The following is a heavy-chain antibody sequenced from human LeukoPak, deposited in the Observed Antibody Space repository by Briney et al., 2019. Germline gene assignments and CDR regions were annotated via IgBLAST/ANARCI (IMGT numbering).Heavy chain of an antibody. CDR2: INHSGST. CDR1: GGSISSSSYY. V-gene: IGHV4-39*07. D-gene: IGHD2-15*01. J-gene: IGHJ4*02. CDR3: ARDNDSGERMWDY. Sequence: SETLSLTCTVSGGSISSSSYYWGWIRQPPGKGLEWIGEINHSGSTNYNPSLKSRVTISVDTSKNQFSLKLSSVTAADTAVYYCARDNDSGERMWDYWGQGALVTVSS.